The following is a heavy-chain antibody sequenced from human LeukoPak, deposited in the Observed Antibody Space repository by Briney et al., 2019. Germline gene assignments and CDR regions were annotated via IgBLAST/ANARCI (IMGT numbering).Heavy chain of an antibody. Sequence: GGSLRLPCAASGFTFSSYSMNWVRQAPGKGLEWVSSISSSSSYIYYADSVKGRFTISRDNAKNSLYLQMNSLRAEDTAVYYCARDLGGSYYVAYYYYYYYMDVWGKGTTVTISS. J-gene: IGHJ6*03. CDR3: ARDLGGSYYVAYYYYYYYMDV. CDR1: GFTFSSYS. V-gene: IGHV3-21*01. CDR2: ISSSSSYI. D-gene: IGHD1-26*01.